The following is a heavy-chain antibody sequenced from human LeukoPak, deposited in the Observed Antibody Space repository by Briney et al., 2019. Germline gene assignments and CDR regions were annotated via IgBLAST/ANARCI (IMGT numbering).Heavy chain of an antibody. CDR2: IYRGGTI. CDR1: GGSISDYY. J-gene: IGHJ5*02. D-gene: IGHD6-13*01. CDR3: ARHWLEAAKTYSYWFDP. Sequence: SETLSLTCSVSGGSISDYYWSWIRQPPGRGLEWIGYIYRGGTINYNPSVKSRVTMSLDTSKNQISLMLNSVTAADTAIYYCARHWLEAAKTYSYWFDPWGQGTLVTVSS. V-gene: IGHV4-4*09.